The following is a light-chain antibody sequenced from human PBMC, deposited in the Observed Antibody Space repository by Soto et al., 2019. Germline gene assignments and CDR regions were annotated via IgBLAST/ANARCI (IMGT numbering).Light chain of an antibody. J-gene: IGKJ1*01. CDR2: GAS. V-gene: IGKV3-20*01. Sequence: IVLTQSPGTLSLSPGETATLSCRASQTVSSTYLAWYQHKPGRAPRLLIYGASSRATGIPDRFSGSGSGTDFTLTISRLEPEDFAVYYCQQYGSSPLWTFGQGTKVDIK. CDR1: QTVSSTY. CDR3: QQYGSSPLWT.